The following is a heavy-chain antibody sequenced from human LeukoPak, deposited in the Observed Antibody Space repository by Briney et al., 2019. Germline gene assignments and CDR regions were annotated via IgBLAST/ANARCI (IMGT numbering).Heavy chain of an antibody. CDR3: ARVGRDYYDSSGYSHYFDY. CDR2: IKQDGSEK. J-gene: IGHJ4*02. V-gene: IGHV3-7*03. Sequence: GGSLRLSCAASGFTFSSYWMGWVRQAPGKGLEWVANIKQDGSEKYYVDSVKGRFTISRDNAKNSLYLQMNSLRAEDTAVYYCARVGRDYYDSSGYSHYFDYWGQGTLVTVSS. CDR1: GFTFSSYW. D-gene: IGHD3-22*01.